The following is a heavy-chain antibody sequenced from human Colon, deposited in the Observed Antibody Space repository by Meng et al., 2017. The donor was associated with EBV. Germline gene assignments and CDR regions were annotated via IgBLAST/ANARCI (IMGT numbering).Heavy chain of an antibody. Sequence: HGQLQEQGPCLVKPSGTLSLTCAVSGGSLSSRNWWSWVRQPPGKGLEWIGEIYHSGSTNYNPSLKSRVTISVDESKNQFSLRLSSVTAADTAIYYCARVGAYCGGDCYHPRWGQGTLVTVSS. V-gene: IGHV4-4*02. D-gene: IGHD2-21*02. CDR3: ARVGAYCGGDCYHPR. CDR1: GGSLSSRNW. J-gene: IGHJ4*02. CDR2: IYHSGST.